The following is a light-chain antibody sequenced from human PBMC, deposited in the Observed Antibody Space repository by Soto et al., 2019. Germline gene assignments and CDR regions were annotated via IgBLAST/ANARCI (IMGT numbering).Light chain of an antibody. J-gene: IGLJ1*01. Sequence: QSVLTQPASVSGSPGQSITISCTGTSSDVGDYNYVSWYQQHPGKAPKLMIYDVSNRPSGVSNRFSGSKSGNTASLTISGLQAEDEADYYCSSYTSSLYVFGTGTKVTVL. CDR2: DVS. CDR1: SSDVGDYNY. CDR3: SSYTSSLYV. V-gene: IGLV2-14*01.